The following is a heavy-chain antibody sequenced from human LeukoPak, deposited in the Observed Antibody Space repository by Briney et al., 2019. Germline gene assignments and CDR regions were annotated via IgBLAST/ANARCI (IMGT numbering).Heavy chain of an antibody. V-gene: IGHV3-7*01. J-gene: IGHJ4*02. Sequence: GGSLRLSCAASGFTFSSYWMTWVRQAPGKGLEWVANIKQDGSEKYYVDSVKGRFTISRDNAKNSLYLQMNSPRAEDTAVYYCARAYFDGRIFDHWRQGTLVTISS. CDR1: GFTFSSYW. D-gene: IGHD3-9*01. CDR3: ARAYFDGRIFDH. CDR2: IKQDGSEK.